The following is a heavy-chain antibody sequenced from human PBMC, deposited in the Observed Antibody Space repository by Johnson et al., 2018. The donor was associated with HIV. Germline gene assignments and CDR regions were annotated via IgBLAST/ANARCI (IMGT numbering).Heavy chain of an antibody. V-gene: IGHV3-30*03. Sequence: QVQLVESGGGLVQPGGSLRLSCAVSGFTFSSYGMHWVRRAPGKGLEWVAVISYDGSNKYYADSVKGRFTISRDNAKNSLYLQMNSLRAEDTAVYYCASNLPYDSSGYYYSGRDAFDIWGQGTMVTVSS. CDR1: GFTFSSYG. CDR2: ISYDGSNK. J-gene: IGHJ3*02. D-gene: IGHD3-22*01. CDR3: ASNLPYDSSGYYYSGRDAFDI.